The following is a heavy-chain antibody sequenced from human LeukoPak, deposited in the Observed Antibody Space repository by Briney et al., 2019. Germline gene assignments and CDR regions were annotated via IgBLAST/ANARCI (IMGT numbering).Heavy chain of an antibody. CDR1: GGSISSYY. CDR3: ARLGSSWRLDY. J-gene: IGHJ4*02. D-gene: IGHD6-13*01. V-gene: IGHV4-59*08. Sequence: SETLSLTCTVSGGSISSYYWSWIRQPPGKGLEWIGYIYYSGSTNYNPSLKSRVTISVDTPKNQFSLKLSSVTAADTAVYYCARLGSSWRLDYWGQGTLVTVSS. CDR2: IYYSGST.